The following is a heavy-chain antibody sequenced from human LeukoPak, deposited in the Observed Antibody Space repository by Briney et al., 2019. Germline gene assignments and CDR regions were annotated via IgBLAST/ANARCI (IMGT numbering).Heavy chain of an antibody. V-gene: IGHV4-61*01. CDR1: GVSINTCCYY. D-gene: IGHD5-18*01. CDR3: ARGRSYGFDFGS. J-gene: IGHJ4*02. Sequence: SETLSLTCDVSGVSINTCCYYWTWIRQPPGKGLEWIVYKYYSGSTRYNSSLRSRLTISLDSSKNQFSLRLTSVTAADTAVYYCARGRSYGFDFGSWGPGTLVIVSS. CDR2: KYYSGST.